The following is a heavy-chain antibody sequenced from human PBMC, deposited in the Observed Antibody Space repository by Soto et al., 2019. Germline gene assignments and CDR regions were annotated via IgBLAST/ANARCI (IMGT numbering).Heavy chain of an antibody. CDR1: GFTFSSYA. V-gene: IGHV3-23*01. CDR2: ISGSGGST. Sequence: EVQLLESGGGLVQPGGSLRLSCAASGFTFSSYAMSWVRQAPGKGLEWVSAISGSGGSTYYADSVKGRFTISRDNSKNTLYLQMNSLRAEDTAVSYCAKDQSDLHWYFDLWGRGTLVTVSS. CDR3: AKDQSDLHWYFDL. J-gene: IGHJ2*01.